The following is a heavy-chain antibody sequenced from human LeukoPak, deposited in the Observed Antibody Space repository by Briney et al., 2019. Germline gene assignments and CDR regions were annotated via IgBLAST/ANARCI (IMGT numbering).Heavy chain of an antibody. CDR1: GYSFTSYW. D-gene: IGHD3-10*01. CDR2: IDHSDSCT. V-gene: IGHV5-10-1*01. CDR3: ARHGYYGSGSGPVDAFDI. J-gene: IGHJ3*02. Sequence: GASLKICCKGSGYSFTSYWISCVRQMPGKGLQWMGRIDHSDSCTNYSPSFQGHVTTSADKSISTAYLQWSSLKASDTAMYYCARHGYYGSGSGPVDAFDIWGQGTMVTVSS.